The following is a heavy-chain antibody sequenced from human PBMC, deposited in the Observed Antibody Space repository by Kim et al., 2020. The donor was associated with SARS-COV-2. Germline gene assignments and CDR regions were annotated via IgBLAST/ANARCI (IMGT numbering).Heavy chain of an antibody. CDR2: IYYSGST. Sequence: SETLSLTCTVSGGSISSGGYYGSWIRQHPGKGLEWIGYIYYSGSTYYKPCLKSRVTISVDTSKNQLSLKPSSVTAADTAVYYCASTPIGATIFRIRPSRNYFDYWRQGTLLPVSS. D-gene: IGHD5-12*01. J-gene: IGHJ4*02. CDR3: ASTPIGATIFRIRPSRNYFDY. CDR1: GGSISSGGYY. V-gene: IGHV4-31*03.